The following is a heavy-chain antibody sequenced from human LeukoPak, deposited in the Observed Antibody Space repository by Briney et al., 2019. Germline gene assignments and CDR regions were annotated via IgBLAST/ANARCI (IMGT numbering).Heavy chain of an antibody. CDR2: INHSGST. D-gene: IGHD3-3*01. CDR1: GGSFSGYY. J-gene: IGHJ6*02. Sequence: SETLSLTCAVYGGSFSGYYWSWLRQPPGKGLEWIGEINHSGSTNYNPSLKSRVTISVDTSKNQFSLKLSSVTAADTAVYYCARGALEWLLDHYGMDVWGQGTTVTVSS. V-gene: IGHV4-34*01. CDR3: ARGALEWLLDHYGMDV.